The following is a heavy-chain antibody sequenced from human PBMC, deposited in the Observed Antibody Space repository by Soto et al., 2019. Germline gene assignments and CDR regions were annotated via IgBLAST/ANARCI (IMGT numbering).Heavy chain of an antibody. CDR1: GFTFSVYS. V-gene: IGHV3-48*02. CDR3: TTSNGHMNH. Sequence: EVQLVESGGGWVQPGGSLRRSCAASGFTFSVYSMNWVRQAPGKGLDWVSYITGSSDRILFADSVKGRFTVSRDNAKNSLYLQMNSLRDEDTGIYYCTTSNGHMNHWGQGTLVSVSS. D-gene: IGHD3-22*01. J-gene: IGHJ4*02. CDR2: ITGSSDRI.